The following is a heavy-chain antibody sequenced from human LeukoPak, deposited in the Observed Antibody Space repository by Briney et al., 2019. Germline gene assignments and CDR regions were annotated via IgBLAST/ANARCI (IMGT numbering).Heavy chain of an antibody. D-gene: IGHD6-19*01. CDR2: ISSSGNTI. V-gene: IGHV3-48*03. CDR1: GFTFSSYE. CDR3: ARDGPKYTSGWYGTYYFDY. Sequence: PGGSLRLSCAASGFTFSSYEMNWVRQAPGKGLEWVSYISSSGNTIYYADSVKGRFTISRDNAKNSPYLQMNSLRAEDTAVYYCARDGPKYTSGWYGTYYFDYWGQGTLVTVSS. J-gene: IGHJ4*02.